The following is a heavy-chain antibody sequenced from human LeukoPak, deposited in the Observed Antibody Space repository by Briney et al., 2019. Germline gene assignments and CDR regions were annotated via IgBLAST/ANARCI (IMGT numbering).Heavy chain of an antibody. CDR1: GFTFSSYS. CDR3: ARDRSGGDPDAFDI. J-gene: IGHJ3*02. Sequence: GGSLRLSCAASGFTFSSYSMTWVRQAPGKGLEWVSSISSSSYIYYADSVKGRFTISRDNAKNSLYLQMNSLRAEDTAVYYCARDRSGGDPDAFDIWGQGTMVTVSS. D-gene: IGHD2-21*02. CDR2: ISSSSYI. V-gene: IGHV3-21*01.